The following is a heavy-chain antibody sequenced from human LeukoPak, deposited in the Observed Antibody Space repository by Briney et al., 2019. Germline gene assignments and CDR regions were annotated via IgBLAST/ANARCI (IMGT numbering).Heavy chain of an antibody. D-gene: IGHD6-19*01. Sequence: ASVKVSCKAPGHTFTGYYMHWVRQAPGQGLEWLGWINPNSGVTNYAQKFQGRITMTRDTSITTVYMELSSLTSDDTAVYYCGSGQWLVGVFYWGQGTLVTVSS. CDR3: GSGQWLVGVFY. CDR1: GHTFTGYY. CDR2: INPNSGVT. J-gene: IGHJ4*02. V-gene: IGHV1-2*02.